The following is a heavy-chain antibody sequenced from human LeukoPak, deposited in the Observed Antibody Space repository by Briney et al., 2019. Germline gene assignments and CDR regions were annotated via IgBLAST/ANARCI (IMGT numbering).Heavy chain of an antibody. CDR2: INWNGGST. CDR3: ARVVGGALDY. Sequence: PGGSLRLSCAASGFTFDDYGMSWVRQAPGKGLEWVSGINWNGGSTGYADSVKGRFSISRDNAKNSLYLQMNSLRADDTAVYYCARVVGGALDYWGQGTLVTVSS. V-gene: IGHV3-20*04. CDR1: GFTFDDYG. D-gene: IGHD2-15*01. J-gene: IGHJ4*02.